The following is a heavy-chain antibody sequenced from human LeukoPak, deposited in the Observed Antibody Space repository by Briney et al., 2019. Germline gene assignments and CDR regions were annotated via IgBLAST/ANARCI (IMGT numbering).Heavy chain of an antibody. J-gene: IGHJ4*02. CDR3: AKKANWNEFDY. Sequence: GGSLRLSCAASGFTFSSYWMSWVRQAPGKGLEWVANIKQDGSERYYVDSVKGRFTISRDNSKNTLYLQMNSLRAEDTAVYYCAKKANWNEFDYWGQGTLVTVSS. V-gene: IGHV3-7*01. D-gene: IGHD1-1*01. CDR2: IKQDGSER. CDR1: GFTFSSYW.